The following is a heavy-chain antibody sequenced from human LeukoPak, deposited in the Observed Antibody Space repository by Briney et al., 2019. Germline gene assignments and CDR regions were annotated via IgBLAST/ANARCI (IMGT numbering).Heavy chain of an antibody. CDR2: TYYRSKWYN. CDR3: ARGVATTMLVDS. Sequence: PSQTLSLTCAISGDTVSRNSAAWSWIRQSPSRCLEWLGRTYYRSKWYNDYAASVMGRITMNADASKNQFSLQLNSVTPEDTAVYYCARGVATTMLVDSWGQGILVTVSS. J-gene: IGHJ4*02. D-gene: IGHD5-12*01. CDR1: GDTVSRNSAA. V-gene: IGHV6-1*01.